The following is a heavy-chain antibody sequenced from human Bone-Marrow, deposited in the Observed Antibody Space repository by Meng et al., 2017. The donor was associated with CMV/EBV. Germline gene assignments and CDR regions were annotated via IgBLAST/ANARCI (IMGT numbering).Heavy chain of an antibody. Sequence: GESLKISCAASGFTFSSYSMNWVRQAPGKGLEWVSSISSSSSYIYYADSVKGRFTISRDNAKNSLYLQMNSRRAEDTAVYYWARFKSAFDYWGQGTLVTVSS. J-gene: IGHJ4*02. V-gene: IGHV3-21*01. CDR1: GFTFSSYS. CDR2: ISSSSSYI. CDR3: ARFKSAFDY. D-gene: IGHD6-25*01.